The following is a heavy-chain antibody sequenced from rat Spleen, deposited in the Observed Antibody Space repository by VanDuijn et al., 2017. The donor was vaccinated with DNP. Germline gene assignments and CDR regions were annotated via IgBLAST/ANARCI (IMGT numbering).Heavy chain of an antibody. V-gene: IGHV5-7*01. J-gene: IGHJ3*01. Sequence: EVRLVESGGGLVQPGRSLKLSCAASGFTFSDYNMAWVRQAPKKGLEWVATISYDGSSTYYRGSVKGRFTISRDNAKNSLYLQMDSLRSEDTATYYCARSWVGVRGIWFAYWGQGTLVTVSS. CDR3: ARSWVGVRGIWFAY. D-gene: IGHD4-3*01. CDR2: ISYDGSST. CDR1: GFTFSDYN.